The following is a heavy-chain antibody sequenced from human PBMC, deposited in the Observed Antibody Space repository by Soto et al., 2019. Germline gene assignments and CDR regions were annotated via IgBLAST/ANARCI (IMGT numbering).Heavy chain of an antibody. CDR1: GYAVLKYG. Sequence: QVQLKQSGGEVKNSGAAVNVSCQSAGYAVLKYGLNWVRQAPGKGLEGLGWISAYNGDTNYAQSLQDRITLSRETSTNIDYRGLRNLKSNDTAVDYCARVGPIVVEPSAANFYVYGGMDVGGQGTTVIVS. J-gene: IGHJ6*02. CDR3: ARVGPIVVEPSAANFYVYGGMDV. V-gene: IGHV1-18*01. CDR2: ISAYNGDT. D-gene: IGHD2-2*01.